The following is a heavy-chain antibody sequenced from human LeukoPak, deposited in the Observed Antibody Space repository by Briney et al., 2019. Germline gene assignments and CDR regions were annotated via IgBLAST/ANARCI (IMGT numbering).Heavy chain of an antibody. D-gene: IGHD2-15*01. CDR3: ARARLCSGGSFLFGPYFGY. V-gene: IGHV4-59*06. CDR1: GGSISSYY. Sequence: ASETLSLTCTVSGGSISSYYWSWIRQHPGKGLEWIGYIYYSGSTYYNPSLKSRVTISVDTSKNQFSLKLSSVTAADTAVYYCARARLCSGGSFLFGPYFGYRGQGTLVTVSS. J-gene: IGHJ4*02. CDR2: IYYSGST.